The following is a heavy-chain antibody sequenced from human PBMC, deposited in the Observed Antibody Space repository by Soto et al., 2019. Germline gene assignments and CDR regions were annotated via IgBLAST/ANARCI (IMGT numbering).Heavy chain of an antibody. Sequence: QVQLQESGPGLVKPSQTLSLTCTVSGGSISSGDYYWSWIRQPPGKGLEWIGYIYDSGSTDYNPSLKSRVTISADTSKSQVSLKLSSVTAADTDVYYCARHRGMGIEIGFRYGMDVWGQGTTVTVS. CDR2: IYDSGST. V-gene: IGHV4-30-4*01. D-gene: IGHD2-21*01. CDR3: ARHRGMGIEIGFRYGMDV. J-gene: IGHJ6*02. CDR1: GGSISSGDYY.